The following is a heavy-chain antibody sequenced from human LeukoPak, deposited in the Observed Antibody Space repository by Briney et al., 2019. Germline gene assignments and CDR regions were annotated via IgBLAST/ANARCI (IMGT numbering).Heavy chain of an antibody. CDR2: IWFDGSTQ. CDR1: GFAFGSYG. CDR3: VRDPQINWNRPSPLS. V-gene: IGHV3-33*01. Sequence: GGSLRLSCAASGFAFGSYGMHWVRQAPGKGLEWVSVIWFDGSTQYYTDSVKGRFTISRDNSKNTLFLQMNSLRAEDTAIYYRVRDPQINWNRPSPLSWGQGTLVTVSS. D-gene: IGHD1-20*01. J-gene: IGHJ5*02.